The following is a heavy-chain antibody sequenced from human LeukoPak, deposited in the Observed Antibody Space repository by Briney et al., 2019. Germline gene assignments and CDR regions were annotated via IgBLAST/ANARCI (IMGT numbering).Heavy chain of an antibody. J-gene: IGHJ3*02. V-gene: IGHV1-8*03. CDR2: MNPNSGNT. CDR3: ASFIAAAPHRYDAFDI. Sequence: VASVKVSCKASGYTFTSYDINWVRQATGQGLEWMGWMNPNSGNTGYAQKFQGRVTITRNTSISTAYMELSSLRSEDTAVYYCASFIAAAPHRYDAFDIWGQGTMVTVSS. CDR1: GYTFTSYD. D-gene: IGHD6-13*01.